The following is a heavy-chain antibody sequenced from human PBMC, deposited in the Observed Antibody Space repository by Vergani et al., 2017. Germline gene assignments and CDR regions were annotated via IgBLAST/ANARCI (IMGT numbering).Heavy chain of an antibody. D-gene: IGHD3-9*01. CDR1: GFTFRNYA. CDR3: AGRSGIVYDIVSGTKYFFDV. Sequence: VRLVESGGGVVQPGRSLRLSCAASGFTFRNYAMTWVRQAPGKGLEWVSIISDNGGTTYYADSVEGRFTISRDNSKDTLYLQMNSLRAEDTAVYYCAGRSGIVYDIVSGTKYFFDVWGQGALVTVAS. CDR2: ISDNGGTT. V-gene: IGHV3-23*04. J-gene: IGHJ4*02.